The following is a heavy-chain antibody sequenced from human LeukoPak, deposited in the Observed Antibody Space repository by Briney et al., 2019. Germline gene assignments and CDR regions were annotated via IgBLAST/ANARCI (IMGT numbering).Heavy chain of an antibody. CDR1: GGSFSGYY. CDR2: INHSGST. V-gene: IGHV4-34*01. J-gene: IGHJ6*03. Sequence: SETLSLTCAVYGGSFSGYYWSWIRQPPGKGLEWIGEINHSGSTNYNPSLKSRVTISVDTSKNQFSLKLSSVTAADTAVYYCARAIVVVVAARYYYYYYMDVWGKGTTVTISS. D-gene: IGHD2-15*01. CDR3: ARAIVVVVAARYYYYYYMDV.